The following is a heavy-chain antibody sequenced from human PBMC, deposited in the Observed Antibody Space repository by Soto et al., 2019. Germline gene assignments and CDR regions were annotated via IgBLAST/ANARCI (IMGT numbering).Heavy chain of an antibody. V-gene: IGHV3-33*01. J-gene: IGHJ4*02. D-gene: IGHD5-18*01. CDR3: ARTKGYSYGYQMIPDY. CDR2: IWYDGSNK. Sequence: GGSLRLSCAASGFTFSSYGMHWVRQAPGKGLEWVAVIWYDGSNKYYADSVKGRFTISRDNSKNTLYLQMNSLRAEDTAVYYCARTKGYSYGYQMIPDYWGQGTLVTVSS. CDR1: GFTFSSYG.